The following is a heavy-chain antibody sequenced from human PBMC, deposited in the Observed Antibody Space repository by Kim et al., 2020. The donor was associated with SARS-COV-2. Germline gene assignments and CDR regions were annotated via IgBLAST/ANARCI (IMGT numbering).Heavy chain of an antibody. CDR1: GYTFTGYY. V-gene: IGHV1-2*04. CDR3: ARGEVRGVIPSVSQTNYYGMDV. J-gene: IGHJ6*02. D-gene: IGHD3-10*01. CDR2: INPNSGGT. Sequence: ASVKVSCKASGYTFTGYYMHWVRQAPGQGLEWMGWINPNSGGTNYAQKFQGWVTMTRDTSISTAYMELSRLRSDDTAVYYCARGEVRGVIPSVSQTNYYGMDVWGQGTTVTVSS.